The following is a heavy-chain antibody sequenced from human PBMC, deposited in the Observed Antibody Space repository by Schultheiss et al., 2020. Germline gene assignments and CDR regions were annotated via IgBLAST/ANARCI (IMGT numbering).Heavy chain of an antibody. CDR1: GFTVSNNY. J-gene: IGHJ6*02. D-gene: IGHD2-15*01. CDR2: IYSGGTT. CDR3: AREGGSRKRIYYYCYMDV. Sequence: GGSLRLSCAASGFTVSNNYMSWVRQAPGKGLEWVSVIYSGGTTYYADSVKDRFTISRDNSKNTLYLQMNSLRAEDTAVYYCAREGGSRKRIYYYCYMDVWGQGTPVTVSS. V-gene: IGHV3-66*01.